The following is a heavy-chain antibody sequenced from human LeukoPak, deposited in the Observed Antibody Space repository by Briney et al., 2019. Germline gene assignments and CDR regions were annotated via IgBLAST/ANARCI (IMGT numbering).Heavy chain of an antibody. CDR3: ARGEPRITMVRGVIITPDWFDP. D-gene: IGHD3-10*01. V-gene: IGHV4-34*01. CDR1: GESLSGFY. Sequence: SETLSLTCAVYGESLSGFYWTWVRQPPGKGLEWIGEINHSGSTNYNPSLKSRVTISVDTSKNQFSLKLSSVTAADTAVYYCARGEPRITMVRGVIITPDWFDPWGQGTLVTVSS. CDR2: INHSGST. J-gene: IGHJ5*02.